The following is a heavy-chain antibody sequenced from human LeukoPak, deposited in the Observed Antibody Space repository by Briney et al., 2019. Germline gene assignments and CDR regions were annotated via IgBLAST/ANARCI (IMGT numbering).Heavy chain of an antibody. V-gene: IGHV3-23*01. J-gene: IGHJ4*02. D-gene: IGHD3-22*01. CDR3: AKRGVVIRVILVGFHKEAYYFDS. Sequence: PGGSLRLSCAVSGITLSNYGMSWVRQAPGKGLKWVAGISDRGSRTNYADFVKGRFTISTDHPKNTLYLQMNSLRAEDTAVYFCAKRGVVIRVILVGFHKEAYYFDSWGQGALVTVSS. CDR1: GITLSNYG. CDR2: ISDRGSRT.